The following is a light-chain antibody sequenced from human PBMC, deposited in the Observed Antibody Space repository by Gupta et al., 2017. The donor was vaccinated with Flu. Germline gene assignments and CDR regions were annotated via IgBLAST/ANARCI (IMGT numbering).Light chain of an antibody. V-gene: IGKV4-1*01. CDR1: QSVLYSSNNKNY. Sequence: NCKSSQSVLYSSNNKNYLAWYQQKPGQPPKLLIYWASTRESGVPDRFSGSGSGTDFTLTISSLQADDVALYYCHQYYTTPPTFGQGTKVEIK. J-gene: IGKJ1*01. CDR3: HQYYTTPPT. CDR2: WAS.